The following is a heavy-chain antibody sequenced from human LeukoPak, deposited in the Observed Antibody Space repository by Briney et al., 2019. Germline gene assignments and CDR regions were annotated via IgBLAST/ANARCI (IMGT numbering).Heavy chain of an antibody. V-gene: IGHV4-34*01. CDR1: GGSFSGYY. Sequence: PSETLSLTCAVYGGSFSGYYWSWIRQPPGKGLEWIGEINHSGSTNYNPSLKSRVTISVDTSKNQFSLKLSSVTAADTAVYYCARGHRYCYGSGSYSPQLDYWGQGTLVTVSS. CDR3: ARGHRYCYGSGSYSPQLDY. J-gene: IGHJ4*02. D-gene: IGHD3-10*01. CDR2: INHSGST.